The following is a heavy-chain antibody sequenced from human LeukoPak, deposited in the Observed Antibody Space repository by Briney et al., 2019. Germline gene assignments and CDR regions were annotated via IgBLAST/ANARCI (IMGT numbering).Heavy chain of an antibody. Sequence: PSETLSLTCTVSGGSISSGGYYWSWIRQHPGKGLEWIGYIYYSGSTYYNPSLKSRVTISGDTSKNQFSLKLSSVTAADTAVYYCARGLGWGDWRTATVTTVRESQEKKDFDYWGRGTLVTVSS. CDR2: IYYSGST. CDR3: ARGLGWGDWRTATVTTVRESQEKKDFDY. CDR1: GGSISSGGYY. J-gene: IGHJ4*02. D-gene: IGHD4-17*01. V-gene: IGHV4-31*03.